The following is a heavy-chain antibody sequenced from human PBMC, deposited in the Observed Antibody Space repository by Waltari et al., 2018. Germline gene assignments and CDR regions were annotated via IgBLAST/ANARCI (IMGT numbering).Heavy chain of an antibody. CDR3: ARDVGVAMHWFDP. CDR2: IYYSGST. J-gene: IGHJ5*02. CDR1: GGSISSSSYY. Sequence: QLQLQESGPGLVKPSETLSLTCTVSGGSISSSSYYWGWIRQPPGKGLEWIGSIYYSGSTYYNPSLKSRVTISVDTSKNQFSLKLSSVTAADTAVYYCARDVGVAMHWFDPWGQGTLVTVSS. V-gene: IGHV4-39*07. D-gene: IGHD2-21*01.